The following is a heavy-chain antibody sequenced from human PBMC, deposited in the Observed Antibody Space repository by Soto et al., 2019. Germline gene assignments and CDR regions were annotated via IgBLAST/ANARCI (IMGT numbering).Heavy chain of an antibody. D-gene: IGHD1-26*01. CDR1: GFTFSSYA. J-gene: IGHJ4*02. CDR3: ARRGSGSYYDY. Sequence: EVQLLESGGGLVQPGGSLRLSCAASGFTFSSYAMRWVRQAPVKGLEWVSAISGSGGSTYYADSVKCRFTISRDNSKYTLYLQLNGLRGEDTAVYYCARRGSGSYYDYWGQGTLVTVSS. CDR2: ISGSGGST. V-gene: IGHV3-23*01.